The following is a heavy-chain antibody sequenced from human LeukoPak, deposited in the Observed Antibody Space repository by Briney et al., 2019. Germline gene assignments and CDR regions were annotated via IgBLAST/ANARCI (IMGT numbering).Heavy chain of an antibody. CDR1: GGSISSYY. Sequence: SETLSLTCSVSGGSISSYYWRWLRQPPGKGLEWIGYIYYNGSTNYNPSLKSRVTISVDSSKKQCSLNLSSVTAADTAGYYCARDLMAGTTPFDYWGQGTLVTVSS. CDR2: IYYNGST. D-gene: IGHD1-1*01. CDR3: ARDLMAGTTPFDY. J-gene: IGHJ4*02. V-gene: IGHV4-59*01.